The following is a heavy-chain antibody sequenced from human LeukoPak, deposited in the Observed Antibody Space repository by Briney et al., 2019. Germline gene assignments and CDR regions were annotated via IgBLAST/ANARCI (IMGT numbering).Heavy chain of an antibody. CDR1: GYSISSGYY. CDR3: AREGRSRGYSGYVASRGGDY. J-gene: IGHJ4*02. D-gene: IGHD5-12*01. V-gene: IGHV4-38-2*02. CDR2: IYHSGST. Sequence: SETLSLTCTVSGYSISSGYYWGCIRQPPGKGLEWIGSIYHSGSTYYNPSLKSRVTISVDTSKNQFSLKLSSVTAADTAVYYCAREGRSRGYSGYVASRGGDYWGQGTLVTVSS.